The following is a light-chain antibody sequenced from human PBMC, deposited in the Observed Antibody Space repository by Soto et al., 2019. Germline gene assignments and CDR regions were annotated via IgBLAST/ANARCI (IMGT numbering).Light chain of an antibody. V-gene: IGKV3-15*01. CDR3: QQYNHWPPRT. J-gene: IGKJ1*01. Sequence: EIVLTQSPATLSVSPGERATLSCRASQSISSNLAWYQQKPGQSPRLLIYGASTRATGIPARFSGRGSGTDFTLTITSLQSEDFAVYHCQQYNHWPPRTFGQGTKVDIK. CDR2: GAS. CDR1: QSISSN.